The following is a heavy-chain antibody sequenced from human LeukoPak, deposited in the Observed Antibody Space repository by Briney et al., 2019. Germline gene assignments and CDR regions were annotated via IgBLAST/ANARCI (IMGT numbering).Heavy chain of an antibody. CDR3: ARAVRGGADTY. CDR1: GFSFSAYY. J-gene: IGHJ4*02. Sequence: GGSLRLSCAASGFSFSAYYMNWVRQAPGKGPEWLANINQAGSVQNYVDSVRGRFTIPRDNAKNSLFLQMNSLRAEDTAVYYCARAVRGGADTYWGQGTLVAVSS. D-gene: IGHD3-10*02. V-gene: IGHV3-7*04. CDR2: INQAGSVQ.